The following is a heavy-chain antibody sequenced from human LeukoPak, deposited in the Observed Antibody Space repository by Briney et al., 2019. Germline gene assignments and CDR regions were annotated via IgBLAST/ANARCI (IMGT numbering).Heavy chain of an antibody. CDR2: INHSGST. CDR1: GGSFSGYY. V-gene: IGHV4-34*01. J-gene: IGHJ6*02. D-gene: IGHD6-19*01. CDR3: ARGPGYSGGWDYYYYYGMDV. Sequence: SETLSLTCAVYGGSFSGYYWSWIRQPPGKGLEWIGEINHSGSTNYNPSLKSRVTISVDTSKNQFSLKLSSVTAADTAVYYCARGPGYSGGWDYYYYYGMDVWGQGTTVTVSS.